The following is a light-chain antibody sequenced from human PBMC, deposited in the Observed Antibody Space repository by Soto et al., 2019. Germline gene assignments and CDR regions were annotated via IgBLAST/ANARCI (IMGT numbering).Light chain of an antibody. Sequence: DIQMTQSPYSVSASVGDRVTITCRTSHSFSNYLAWYQHRPGKAPKLLIYSATVLQSGVPSRFSGSGSGKDFALTISRLQPEDSATYYCQQTYTIPWTFGQGTRVEIK. CDR3: QQTYTIPWT. J-gene: IGKJ1*01. CDR2: SAT. V-gene: IGKV1-39*01. CDR1: HSFSNY.